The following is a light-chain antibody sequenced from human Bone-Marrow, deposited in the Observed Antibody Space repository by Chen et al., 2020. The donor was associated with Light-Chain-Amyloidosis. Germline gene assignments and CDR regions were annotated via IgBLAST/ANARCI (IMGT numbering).Light chain of an antibody. CDR1: SSDVGDYNY. J-gene: IGLJ3*02. V-gene: IGLV2-8*01. CDR2: DVT. CDR3: QVWDRSSDRPV. Sequence: QSALTQPPSASGSPGQSVTISSTVTSSDVGDYNYVSWYQQHPGKAPKLLIYDVTKRPSGVPDRFSGSKSGNTASLTVSGLQAEDEADYYCQVWDRSSDRPVFGGGTKLTVL.